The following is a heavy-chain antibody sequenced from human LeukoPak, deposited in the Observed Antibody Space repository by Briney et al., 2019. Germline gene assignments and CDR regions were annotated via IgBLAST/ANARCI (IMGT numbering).Heavy chain of an antibody. D-gene: IGHD4-23*01. CDR3: GRDLIDYGGNIVY. Sequence: ASVKVSSKASGYTFNTYGISWVRQAPGQGLEWMGWISGNNGYTNYAQKLQGRVTMTTDTSTNTAYMELRSLRSDDTAVYYCGRDLIDYGGNIVYWGQGTLVTVSS. CDR1: GYTFNTYG. CDR2: ISGNNGYT. J-gene: IGHJ4*02. V-gene: IGHV1-18*01.